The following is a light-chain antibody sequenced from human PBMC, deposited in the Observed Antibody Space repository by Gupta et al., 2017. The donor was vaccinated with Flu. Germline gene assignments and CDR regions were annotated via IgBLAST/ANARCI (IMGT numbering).Light chain of an antibody. Sequence: DIVMTQSPDSLAVSLGERATINCRSSQSVLYSSNNKNYLAWYQQKPGQPPKSLIYWASTRESGVPDRFSGNGSGTDFTLTISSLQAEDVAVYYCQQYDITPRTFGQGTKVEI. V-gene: IGKV4-1*01. CDR2: WAS. J-gene: IGKJ1*01. CDR3: QQYDITPRT. CDR1: QSVLYSSNNKNY.